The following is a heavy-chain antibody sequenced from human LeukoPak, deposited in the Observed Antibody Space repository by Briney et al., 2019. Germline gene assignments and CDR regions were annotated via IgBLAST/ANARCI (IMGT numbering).Heavy chain of an antibody. Sequence: GGSLRLSCAASGFTFSSYEMNWVRQAPGKGLEWVSYIGVSGSTMYYAESVKGRFTISRDNSKNTLYLQMNSLRAEDTAVYYCARDLARYCSGGTCRYYYYGMDVWGQGTTVTVSS. CDR1: GFTFSSYE. J-gene: IGHJ6*02. D-gene: IGHD2-15*01. CDR2: IGVSGSTM. V-gene: IGHV3-48*03. CDR3: ARDLARYCSGGTCRYYYYGMDV.